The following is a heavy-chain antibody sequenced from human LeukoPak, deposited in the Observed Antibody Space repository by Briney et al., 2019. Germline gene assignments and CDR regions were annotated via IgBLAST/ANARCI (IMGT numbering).Heavy chain of an antibody. CDR3: AIRGVISGYSLFDY. Sequence: PSETLSLTCTVSGGSISCGGYYWSWIRQHPGKGLEWIGYIFYSGSTYYNPSLMSRVSISADTSKNQFSLKLSSVTAADTAVYYCAIRGVISGYSLFDYWGQGTLVTVSS. D-gene: IGHD3-22*01. CDR1: GGSISCGGYY. CDR2: IFYSGST. V-gene: IGHV4-31*03. J-gene: IGHJ4*02.